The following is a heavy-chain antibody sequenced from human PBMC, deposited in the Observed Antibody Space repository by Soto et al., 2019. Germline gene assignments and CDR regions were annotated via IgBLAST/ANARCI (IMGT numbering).Heavy chain of an antibody. CDR1: GFAFNIYG. V-gene: IGHV3-30*18. Sequence: QVHLVESGGGVVQAGRSLRLSCSASGFAFNIYGVHWVRQAPGKGLEWVAVISHDGSRKYYADSVKGRFTISRENSKNTLYKEMDRLRVYDTAVFYCVKDYGIAGGGAEILFDGWGQGNLVSVSS. CDR2: ISHDGSRK. CDR3: VKDYGIAGGGAEILFDG. D-gene: IGHD6-19*01. J-gene: IGHJ4*02.